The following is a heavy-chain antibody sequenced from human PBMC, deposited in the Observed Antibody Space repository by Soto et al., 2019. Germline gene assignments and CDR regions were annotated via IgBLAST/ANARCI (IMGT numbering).Heavy chain of an antibody. V-gene: IGHV1-18*01. J-gene: IGHJ4*02. CDR1: GYTFTSYG. Sequence: ASVKVSCKASGYTFTSYGISWVRQAPGQGLEWMGWISAYNGNTNYAQKLQGRVTMTTDTSTSTAYMELRSLRSDDTAVYYCARGSEVYCSGGSCHPFDYWGQGTLVTVSS. D-gene: IGHD2-15*01. CDR2: ISAYNGNT. CDR3: ARGSEVYCSGGSCHPFDY.